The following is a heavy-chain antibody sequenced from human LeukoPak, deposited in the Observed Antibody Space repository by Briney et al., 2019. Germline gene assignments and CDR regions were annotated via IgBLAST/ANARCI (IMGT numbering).Heavy chain of an antibody. V-gene: IGHV3-23*01. CDR2: IGGRDGYT. J-gene: IGHJ4*01. D-gene: IGHD3-9*01. CDR3: AKRGDYDILTGYYDSDY. Sequence: GASLRLSCAASGFIFSNYAMSWVRQAPGKGLEWVSAIGGRDGYTYYADSVKGRFTVSRDVPKNTLYLQMNTLRVEDTAVYYCAKRGDYDILTGYYDSDYWGHGTLVTVSS. CDR1: GFIFSNYA.